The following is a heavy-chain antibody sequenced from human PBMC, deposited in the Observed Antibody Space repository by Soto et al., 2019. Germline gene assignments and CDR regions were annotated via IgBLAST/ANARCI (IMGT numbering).Heavy chain of an antibody. Sequence: QLQLQESGPGLVKPSATLSLTCTVSGGSISSSSYYWGWIRQPPGKGLEWIGSIYYSGSTYYNPSLKSRVTIAVDTSKNQASLKPSSVTAADTAVYYCARRGSSSWYGYWGQGTLVTVSS. CDR1: GGSISSSSYY. CDR3: ARRGSSSWYGY. D-gene: IGHD6-13*01. CDR2: IYYSGST. V-gene: IGHV4-39*01. J-gene: IGHJ4*02.